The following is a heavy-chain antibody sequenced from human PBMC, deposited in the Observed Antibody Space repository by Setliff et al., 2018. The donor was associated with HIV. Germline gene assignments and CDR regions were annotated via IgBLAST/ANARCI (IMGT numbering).Heavy chain of an antibody. J-gene: IGHJ4*02. CDR3: ARDYSGYDYHTGDY. Sequence: LRLSCAASGFTFSSYEMNWVRQAPGKGLEWVSYISSSGSTIYYADSVKGRFTISRDNAKNSLYLQMNSLRAEDTAVYYCARDYSGYDYHTGDYWGQGTLVTVAS. D-gene: IGHD5-12*01. CDR1: GFTFSSYE. V-gene: IGHV3-48*03. CDR2: ISSSGSTI.